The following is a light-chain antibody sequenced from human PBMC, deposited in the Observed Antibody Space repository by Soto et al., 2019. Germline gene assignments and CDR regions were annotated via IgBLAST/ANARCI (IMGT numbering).Light chain of an antibody. CDR1: QTITNY. J-gene: IGKJ1*01. V-gene: IGKV1-39*01. Sequence: DIQMTQSPSSLSASVGDRVTITCRASQTITNYLNWYQQKPGKAPKLLIYAASTLLSGVPARFSGGGSGTYFTLIIDSLQPEEFATYYCQQSYSSPWTFGQGTKVEIK. CDR3: QQSYSSPWT. CDR2: AAS.